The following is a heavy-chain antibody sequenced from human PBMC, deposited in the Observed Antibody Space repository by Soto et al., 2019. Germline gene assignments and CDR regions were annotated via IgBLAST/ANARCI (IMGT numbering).Heavy chain of an antibody. V-gene: IGHV4-30-4*01. Sequence: SETLSLTCTVSGGSISSGDYYWSWIRQPPGKGLGWIGYIYYSGSTYYNPSLKSRVTISVDTSKNQFSLKLSSVTAADTAVYYCARDTQGNPTTFDYWGQGTLVTVSS. J-gene: IGHJ4*02. CDR3: ARDTQGNPTTFDY. CDR2: IYYSGST. CDR1: GGSISSGDYY. D-gene: IGHD5-12*01.